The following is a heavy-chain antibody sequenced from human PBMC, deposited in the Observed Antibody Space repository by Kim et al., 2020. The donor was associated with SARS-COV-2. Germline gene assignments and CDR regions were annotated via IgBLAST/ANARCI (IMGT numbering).Heavy chain of an antibody. Sequence: GGSLRLSCSASGFTFSSYAMHWVRQAPGKGLEYVSAISSNGGSTYYADSVKGRFTISRDNSKNTLYLQMSSLRAEDTAVYYCVKDQIYYDILTGYCSCMEVWRQGTTVTVS. J-gene: IGHJ6*02. V-gene: IGHV3-64D*06. CDR3: VKDQIYYDILTGYCSCMEV. CDR1: GFTFSSYA. D-gene: IGHD3-9*01. CDR2: ISSNGGST.